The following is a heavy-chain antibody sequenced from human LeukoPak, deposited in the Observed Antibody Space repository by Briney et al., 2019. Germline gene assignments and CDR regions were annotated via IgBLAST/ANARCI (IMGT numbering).Heavy chain of an antibody. CDR2: IYNSGTT. CDR1: GGSISSGGYY. J-gene: IGHJ4*02. D-gene: IGHD6-25*01. Sequence: SETLSLTCTVSGGSISSGGYYWSWIRQPPGKGLEWIGYIYNSGTTNYKPSLKSRVTISLDTSKSQFSLKLNSVTAADTALYYCARERRPGDFDYWGQGTLVSVSS. CDR3: ARERRPGDFDY. V-gene: IGHV4-61*08.